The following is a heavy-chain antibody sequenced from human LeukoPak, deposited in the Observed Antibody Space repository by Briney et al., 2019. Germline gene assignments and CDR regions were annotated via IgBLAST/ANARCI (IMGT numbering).Heavy chain of an antibody. Sequence: GGSLRLSCAASGFSFNIYTMNLVRHAPGKGLEWVSYISSASSIIYYADSVKGRFTISRDNAKNSLYLQMNSLRDEDTAIYYCARENRALGDFWGQGTLVTVSS. CDR1: GFSFNIYT. CDR2: ISSASSII. CDR3: ARENRALGDF. V-gene: IGHV3-48*02. D-gene: IGHD3-16*01. J-gene: IGHJ4*02.